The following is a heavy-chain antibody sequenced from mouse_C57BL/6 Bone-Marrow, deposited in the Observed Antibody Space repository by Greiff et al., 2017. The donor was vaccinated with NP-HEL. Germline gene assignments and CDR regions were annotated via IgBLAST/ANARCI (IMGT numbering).Heavy chain of an antibody. V-gene: IGHV8-12*01. CDR2: IYWDDDK. Sequence: QVTLKVSGPGILQPSQTLSLTCSFSGFSLSTSGMGVSWIRQPSGTGLEWLAHIYWDDDKRYNPSRKRRLTFAKDSSRKQVCLKITSVDTADTATYYCARPNWDGRGFDYWGQGTTLTVSS. D-gene: IGHD4-1*01. CDR1: GFSLSTSGMG. J-gene: IGHJ2*01. CDR3: ARPNWDGRGFDY.